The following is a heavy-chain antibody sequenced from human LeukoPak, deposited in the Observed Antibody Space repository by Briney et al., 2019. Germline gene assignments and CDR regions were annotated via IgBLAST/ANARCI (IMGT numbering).Heavy chain of an antibody. D-gene: IGHD1-26*01. CDR3: ARVDAWELLRASYFDY. Sequence: ASVKVSRKASGYTFTSYGISWVRQAPGQGLEWMGWISAYNGNTNYAQKLQGRVTMTTDTSTSTAYMELRSLRSDDTAVYYCARVDAWELLRASYFDYWGQGTLVTVSS. CDR1: GYTFTSYG. J-gene: IGHJ4*02. V-gene: IGHV1-18*01. CDR2: ISAYNGNT.